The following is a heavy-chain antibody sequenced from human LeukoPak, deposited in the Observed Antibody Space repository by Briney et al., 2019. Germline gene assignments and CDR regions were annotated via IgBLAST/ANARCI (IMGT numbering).Heavy chain of an antibody. Sequence: GGSLRLSCAASGFTFSSYGMSWVRQAPGKGLEWVANIKQDGSEKYYVDSVKGRFTISRDNAKNSLYLQMNSLRAEDTAVYYCARGLTAGPNYYYYYMDVWGKGTTVTISS. V-gene: IGHV3-7*01. CDR1: GFTFSSYG. J-gene: IGHJ6*03. CDR2: IKQDGSEK. D-gene: IGHD3-9*01. CDR3: ARGLTAGPNYYYYYMDV.